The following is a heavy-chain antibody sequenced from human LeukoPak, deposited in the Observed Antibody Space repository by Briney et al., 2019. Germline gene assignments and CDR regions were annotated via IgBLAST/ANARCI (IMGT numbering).Heavy chain of an antibody. CDR3: ARGVATNRYYFDY. CDR1: GYTFTSYA. D-gene: IGHD5-12*01. CDR2: INAGNGNT. Sequence: ASVKVSCKASGYTFTSYAMHWVRQAPGQRLEWMGWINAGNGNTKYSQKFQGRVIITRDTSASTAYMELSSLRSEDTAVYSCARGVATNRYYFDYWGQGTPVTVSS. J-gene: IGHJ4*02. V-gene: IGHV1-3*01.